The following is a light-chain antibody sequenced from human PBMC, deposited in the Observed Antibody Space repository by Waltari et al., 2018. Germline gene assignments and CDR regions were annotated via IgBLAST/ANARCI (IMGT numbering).Light chain of an antibody. J-gene: IGLJ2*01. V-gene: IGLV3-1*01. CDR3: QAWDGNTVI. CDR2: QDV. Sequence: SYVLNQPPSVSVSPGQTASITCSGEKLRDKYASWYQQKAGQPPVLIIYQDVERPSSIPDRFSASNSGTTATLPISGTQALDEADYYCQAWDGNTVIFGGGTRLTVL. CDR1: KLRDKY.